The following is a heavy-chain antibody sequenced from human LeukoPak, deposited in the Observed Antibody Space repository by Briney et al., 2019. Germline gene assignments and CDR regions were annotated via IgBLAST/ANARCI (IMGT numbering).Heavy chain of an antibody. Sequence: KPSETLSLTSTVSGGSISSYYWSWIRQPVGKGLEWIGRIYTSGSTNYNPSLKSRVTVSVDTSKNQFSLKLSSVTAADTAVYYCARDGPYYYDSRDQHWGQGTLVTVSS. D-gene: IGHD3-22*01. J-gene: IGHJ1*01. CDR2: IYTSGST. V-gene: IGHV4-4*07. CDR1: GGSISSYY. CDR3: ARDGPYYYDSRDQH.